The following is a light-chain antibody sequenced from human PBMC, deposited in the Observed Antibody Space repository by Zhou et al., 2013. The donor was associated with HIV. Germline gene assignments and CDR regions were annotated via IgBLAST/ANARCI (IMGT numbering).Light chain of an antibody. Sequence: EIVLTQSPATLSLSPGERATLSCRASQSVSTYLAWYQQKPGQAPRLLIYDASNRATGVPVRFSGSGSGTEFTLSIANLQSEDVAVYYCQQYNRWPPLTFGGGTQVEIK. CDR2: DAS. CDR1: QSVSTY. V-gene: IGKV3-15*01. CDR3: QQYNRWPPLT. J-gene: IGKJ4*01.